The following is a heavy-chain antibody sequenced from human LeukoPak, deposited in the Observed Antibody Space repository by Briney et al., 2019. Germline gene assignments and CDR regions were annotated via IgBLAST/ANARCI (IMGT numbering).Heavy chain of an antibody. J-gene: IGHJ4*02. CDR1: GFTVSSNY. Sequence: GGSLRLSCAASGFTVSSNYMSWVRQAPGKGLEWVSDISTSGGSTNYADSAKGRFTISRDNSKNTLYMQMNSLRAEDTAVYYCAKALGAVAGTLDYWGQGTLVTVSS. CDR2: ISTSGGST. D-gene: IGHD6-19*01. V-gene: IGHV3-23*01. CDR3: AKALGAVAGTLDY.